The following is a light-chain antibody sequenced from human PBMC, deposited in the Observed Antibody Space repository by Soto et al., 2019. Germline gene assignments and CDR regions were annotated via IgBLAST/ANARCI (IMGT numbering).Light chain of an antibody. V-gene: IGKV1-39*01. J-gene: IGKJ1*01. CDR3: QKSDTTPRK. Sequence: DLPITHSPSSLSASIVNSVTIIFLASQTIIGYLNWYQQKPGQAPRLLIYAASNLQSGIPARFRGSGSETDFTLTITSLQPEDFATYYCQKSDTTPRKFGQGTKVDIK. CDR2: AAS. CDR1: QTIIGY.